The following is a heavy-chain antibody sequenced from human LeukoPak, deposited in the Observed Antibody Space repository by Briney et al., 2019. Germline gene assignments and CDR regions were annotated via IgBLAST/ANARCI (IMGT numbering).Heavy chain of an antibody. CDR1: GFPFSSYS. V-gene: IGHV3-48*04. D-gene: IGHD3-22*01. CDR2: ISSIYTTV. Sequence: GGSLRLSCAASGFPFSSYSMNWVRQAPGKGLEWLSYISSIYTTVYYADSVKGRFTISRDNAKNSLYLQMNSLRAEDTAVYFCASPGDSSDYYSYWGLGTLVTVSS. CDR3: ASPGDSSDYYSY. J-gene: IGHJ4*02.